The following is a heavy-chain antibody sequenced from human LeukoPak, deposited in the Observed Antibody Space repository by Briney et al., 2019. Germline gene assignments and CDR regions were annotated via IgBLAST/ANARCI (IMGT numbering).Heavy chain of an antibody. J-gene: IGHJ4*02. CDR3: AKDRWEFGHLWFGEFHQDPPEYYFDY. CDR1: GFTFDDYA. CDR2: ISWNSGSI. V-gene: IGHV3-9*01. Sequence: GGSLRLSCAASGFTFDDYAMHWVRQAPGKGLEWVSGISWNSGSIGYADSVKGRFTISRDNAKNSLYLQMNSLRAEDTALYYCAKDRWEFGHLWFGEFHQDPPEYYFDYWGQGTLVTVSS. D-gene: IGHD3-10*01.